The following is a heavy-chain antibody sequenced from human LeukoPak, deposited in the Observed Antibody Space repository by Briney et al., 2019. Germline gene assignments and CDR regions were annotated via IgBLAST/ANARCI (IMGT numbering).Heavy chain of an antibody. Sequence: PGGSLRLSCAASGFTFSSYGMHWVRQAPGKGLEWVAVISYDGSNKYYADSVKGRFTISRDNSKNTLYLQMNSLRAEDTAVYYCAKVRSRVVVAATDAFDIWGQGTMVTVSS. D-gene: IGHD2-15*01. J-gene: IGHJ3*02. CDR1: GFTFSSYG. V-gene: IGHV3-30*18. CDR2: ISYDGSNK. CDR3: AKVRSRVVVAATDAFDI.